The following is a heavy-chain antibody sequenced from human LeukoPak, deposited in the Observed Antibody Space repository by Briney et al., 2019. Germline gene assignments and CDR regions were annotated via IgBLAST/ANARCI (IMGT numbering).Heavy chain of an antibody. CDR3: ARSGYDHSDWFDP. V-gene: IGHV1-18*04. Sequence: GASVKVSCKASGYTFTGYYMHWVRQAPGQGLEWMGWISAYNGNTNYAQKLQGRVTMTADTSTSTAYMELRSLRSDDTAVYYCARSGYDHSDWFDPWGQGTLVTVSS. CDR1: GYTFTGYY. CDR2: ISAYNGNT. J-gene: IGHJ5*02. D-gene: IGHD5-12*01.